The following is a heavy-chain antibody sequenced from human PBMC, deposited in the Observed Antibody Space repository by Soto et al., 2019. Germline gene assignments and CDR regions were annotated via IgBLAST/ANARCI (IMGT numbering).Heavy chain of an antibody. D-gene: IGHD6-13*01. CDR3: VKEGLAADFDS. J-gene: IGHJ4*02. V-gene: IGHV3-74*01. CDR2: IRGDGSMT. CDR1: GFTFINYW. Sequence: PGGSLRLSCAASGFTFINYWMHWVRQAPGKGLVWVSRIRGDGSMTNYADSVKGRFTISRDNAKNTLHVQMNSLRAEDTAVYYCVKEGLAADFDSWGQGTLVTVSS.